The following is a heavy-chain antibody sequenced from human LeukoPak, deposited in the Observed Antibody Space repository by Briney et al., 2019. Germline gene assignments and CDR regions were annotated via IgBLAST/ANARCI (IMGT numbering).Heavy chain of an antibody. Sequence: GPTEKVPYKASGYSFTSHGIRWVRQAPGQGREWRGGNSAYNGNTNYAQKPQGRDTMHTHTSKSTAYVEVRGQRSRDTGVYYCARFGGYVDYWGQGTLVTVSS. V-gene: IGHV1-18*04. CDR3: ARFGGYVDY. CDR1: GYSFTSHG. CDR2: NSAYNGNT. D-gene: IGHD3-16*01. J-gene: IGHJ4*02.